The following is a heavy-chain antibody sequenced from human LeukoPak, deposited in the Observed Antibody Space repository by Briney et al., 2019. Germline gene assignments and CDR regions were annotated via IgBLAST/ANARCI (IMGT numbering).Heavy chain of an antibody. V-gene: IGHV4-39*01. J-gene: IGHJ4*02. CDR2: IYYSGST. Sequence: PSETLSLTCTVSGGSISSSSYYWGWIRQPPGEGLEWIGSIYYSGSTYYNPSLKSRVTISVDTSNNQFSLKLGSVTAADTAVYYCARHTTLSIAAQFDYWGQGTLVTVSS. CDR1: GGSISSSSYY. CDR3: ARHTTLSIAAQFDY. D-gene: IGHD6-6*01.